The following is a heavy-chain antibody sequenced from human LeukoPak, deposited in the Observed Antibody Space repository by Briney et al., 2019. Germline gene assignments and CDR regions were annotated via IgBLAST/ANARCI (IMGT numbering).Heavy chain of an antibody. D-gene: IGHD6-19*01. Sequence: GGSLRLSWAASGFTFSSYSMNWVRQAPGKGLEWVSYISSSSSTIYYADSVKGRFTISRDNAKNSLYLQMNSLRAEDTAVYYCARGAVAGYYYYGMDVWGQGTTVTVSS. CDR2: ISSSSSTI. J-gene: IGHJ6*02. CDR3: ARGAVAGYYYYGMDV. CDR1: GFTFSSYS. V-gene: IGHV3-48*01.